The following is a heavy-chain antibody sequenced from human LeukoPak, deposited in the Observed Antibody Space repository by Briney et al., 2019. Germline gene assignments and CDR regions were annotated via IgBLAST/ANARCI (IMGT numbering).Heavy chain of an antibody. V-gene: IGHV4-61*02. CDR1: GGSISSGSYY. D-gene: IGHD3-9*01. Sequence: SQTLSLTCTVSGGSISSGSYYWSWIRQPAGKGLEWIGRIYTSGSTNYNPSLKSRVTISVDTSKNQFSLKLSSVTAADTAVYYCARCRDILTGGGWFDPWGQGTLVTVSS. CDR3: ARCRDILTGGGWFDP. CDR2: IYTSGST. J-gene: IGHJ5*02.